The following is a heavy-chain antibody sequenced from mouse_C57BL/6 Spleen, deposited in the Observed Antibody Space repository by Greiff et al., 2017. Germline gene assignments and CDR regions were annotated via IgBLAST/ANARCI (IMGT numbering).Heavy chain of an antibody. CDR2: LDPETGGT. D-gene: IGHD3-2*02. CDR1: GYTFTDYE. V-gene: IGHV1-15*01. CDR3: TRWGASGHFDY. J-gene: IGHJ2*01. Sequence: QVQLQQSGAELVRPGASVTLSCKASGYTFTDYEMHWVKQTPVHGLEWIGALDPETGGTAYNQKFKGKAILTADKSSSTAYMELRSLTSEDSAVYYCTRWGASGHFDYWGQGTTRTVSS.